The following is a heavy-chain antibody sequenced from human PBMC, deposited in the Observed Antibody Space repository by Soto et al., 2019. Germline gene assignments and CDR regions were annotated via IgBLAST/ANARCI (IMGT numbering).Heavy chain of an antibody. J-gene: IGHJ4*02. Sequence: ASVKLSCKASGYTFTSYDINWVRQATGQGLEWMGWMNPNSGNTGYAQKFQGRVTMTRNTSISTAYMELSSLRSEDTAVYYCARGITIFGVVPGWGQGTLVTV. D-gene: IGHD3-3*01. CDR1: GYTFTSYD. CDR3: ARGITIFGVVPG. CDR2: MNPNSGNT. V-gene: IGHV1-8*01.